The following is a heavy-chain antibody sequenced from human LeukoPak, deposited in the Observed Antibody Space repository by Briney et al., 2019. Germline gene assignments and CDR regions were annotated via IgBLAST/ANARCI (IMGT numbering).Heavy chain of an antibody. CDR1: GYTFSDFY. J-gene: IGHJ4*02. CDR3: ARVRLADERAWAY. Sequence: ASVKVSCKASGYTFSDFYIHWVRQAPGQGLEYVGWITPKGSDTYSPQRFQGRVTMTRDASISTAYMELSSLRSDDTAVYFCARVRLADERAWAYWGQGTLVTVSS. D-gene: IGHD3-3*02. CDR2: ITPKGSDT. V-gene: IGHV1-2*02.